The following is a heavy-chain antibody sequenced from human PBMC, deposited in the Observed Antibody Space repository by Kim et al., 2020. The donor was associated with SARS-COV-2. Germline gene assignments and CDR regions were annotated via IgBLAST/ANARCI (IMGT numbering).Heavy chain of an antibody. J-gene: IGHJ4*02. CDR3: ARRSYSSNWFDY. D-gene: IGHD6-13*01. Sequence: YLNPSLKIRVTMSVDTSKKQFALKVTSVTAADTAVYYCARRSYSSNWFDYWGQGTLVTVSS. V-gene: IGHV4-39*01.